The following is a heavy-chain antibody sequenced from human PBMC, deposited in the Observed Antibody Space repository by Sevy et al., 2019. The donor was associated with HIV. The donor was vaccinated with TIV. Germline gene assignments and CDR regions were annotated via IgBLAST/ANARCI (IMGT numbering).Heavy chain of an antibody. CDR2: ISYDGSNK. CDR1: GFTFSSYA. V-gene: IGHV3-30-3*01. CDR3: ARDGDVVVPAARRAAAASQAFDI. D-gene: IGHD2-2*01. J-gene: IGHJ3*02. Sequence: GGSLRLSCAASGFTFSSYAMHWVRQAPGKGLEWVAVISYDGSNKYYADSVKGRFTIPRDNSKNTRYLQMNGLRAEDTAVDYCARDGDVVVPAARRAAAASQAFDIWGQGTMVTVSS.